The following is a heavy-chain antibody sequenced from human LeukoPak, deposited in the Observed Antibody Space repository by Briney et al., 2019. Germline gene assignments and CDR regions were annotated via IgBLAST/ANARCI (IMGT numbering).Heavy chain of an antibody. Sequence: PSETLSLTCTVSGGSISSYYWSWIRQPAGKGLERIGRIYTSGSTNYNPSLKSRVTMSVDTSKNQFSLKLSSVTAADTAVYYCARDPHTPYGSSPRFDPWGQGTLVTVSS. D-gene: IGHD6-6*01. V-gene: IGHV4-4*07. CDR3: ARDPHTPYGSSPRFDP. CDR2: IYTSGST. CDR1: GGSISSYY. J-gene: IGHJ5*02.